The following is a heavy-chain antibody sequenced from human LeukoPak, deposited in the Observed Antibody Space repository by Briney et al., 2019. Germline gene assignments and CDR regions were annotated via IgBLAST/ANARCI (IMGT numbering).Heavy chain of an antibody. V-gene: IGHV3-53*01. J-gene: IGHJ4*02. Sequence: GGSLRLSCAASGFTVSSNYMSWVRQAPGKGLERVSVIYSGGSTYYADSVKGRFTISRDNSKNTLYLQMNSLRAEDTAVYYCARAGYDSSGYYSLFDYWGQGTLVTVSS. CDR2: IYSGGST. D-gene: IGHD3-22*01. CDR1: GFTVSSNY. CDR3: ARAGYDSSGYYSLFDY.